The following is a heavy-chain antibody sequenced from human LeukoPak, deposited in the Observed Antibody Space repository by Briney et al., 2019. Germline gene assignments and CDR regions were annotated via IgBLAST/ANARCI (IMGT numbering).Heavy chain of an antibody. CDR1: GYSFTSYW. Sequence: GESLKISCKGSGYSFTSYWIGWVRQMPGKGLEWMGIIYPGDSDTRYSPSFQGQVTISADKSISTAYLQWSSLKASDTATYYCARPSSIAAAGTPYYYYGMDVGGKGTTVTVSS. CDR2: IYPGDSDT. D-gene: IGHD6-13*01. V-gene: IGHV5-51*01. CDR3: ARPSSIAAAGTPYYYYGMDV. J-gene: IGHJ6*04.